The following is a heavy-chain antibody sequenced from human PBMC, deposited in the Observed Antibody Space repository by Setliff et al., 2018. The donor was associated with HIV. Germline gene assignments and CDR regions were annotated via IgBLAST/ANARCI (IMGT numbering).Heavy chain of an antibody. CDR3: ARAGATETTHFDF. CDR1: GYTFTSYD. V-gene: IGHV1-18*01. CDR2: ISAYNGYT. D-gene: IGHD4-17*01. J-gene: IGHJ4*02. Sequence: ASVKVSCKASGYTFTSYDISWVRQAPGQGLEWMGWISAYNGYTNYAQKLQGRVTMTTDTSTNTAYMELRTLRSDDTAVYYCARAGATETTHFDFWGQGTLVTVSS.